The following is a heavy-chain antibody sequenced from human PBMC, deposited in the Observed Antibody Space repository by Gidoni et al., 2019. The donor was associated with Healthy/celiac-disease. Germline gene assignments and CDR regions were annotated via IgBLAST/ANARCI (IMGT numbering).Heavy chain of an antibody. CDR1: GFTFGDYA. Sequence: EVQLVESGGGLVQPGPSLRLSCTASGFTFGDYAMSWFRQAPGKGLEWVGFIRSKAYGGTREYAASGKGRFTISRDDSKSIAYLQMNSLKTEDTAVYYCTRDRWQQLVERYFDYWGQGTLVTVSS. J-gene: IGHJ4*02. CDR3: TRDRWQQLVERYFDY. CDR2: IRSKAYGGTR. V-gene: IGHV3-49*03. D-gene: IGHD6-13*01.